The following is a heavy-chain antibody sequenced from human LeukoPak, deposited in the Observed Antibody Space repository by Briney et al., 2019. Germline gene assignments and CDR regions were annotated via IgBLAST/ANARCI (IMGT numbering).Heavy chain of an antibody. Sequence: GGSLRLSCAASGFTVSSNYMSWVRQAPGKGLEWVSVSTYTGSTYYADSVKGRFTISRDNSKNTLYLQMNSLRAEDTAVYYCTKALKELTLIAAAGADYWGQGTLVTVSS. D-gene: IGHD6-6*01. CDR3: TKALKELTLIAAAGADY. V-gene: IGHV3-53*01. CDR1: GFTVSSNY. J-gene: IGHJ4*02. CDR2: STYTGST.